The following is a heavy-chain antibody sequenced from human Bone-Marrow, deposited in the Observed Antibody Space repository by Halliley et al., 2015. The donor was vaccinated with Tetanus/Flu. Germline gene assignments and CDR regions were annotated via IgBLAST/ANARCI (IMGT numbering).Heavy chain of an antibody. CDR3: ASPPYYDLDV. J-gene: IGHJ6*02. CDR1: GYSFTTHW. V-gene: IGHV5-51*01. Sequence: QLVQSGAEVKKPGESLKISCQASGYSFTTHWIGWVRQRPGKGLEWMAIIYPDDSDTRYSPSFQGRVTISADKSTSTAYLQWSGLKASDTAIYYCASPPYYDLDVWGQGTTVTVSS. CDR2: IYPDDSDT.